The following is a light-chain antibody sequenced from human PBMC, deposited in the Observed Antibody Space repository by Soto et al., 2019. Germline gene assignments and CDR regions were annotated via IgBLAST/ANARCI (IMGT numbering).Light chain of an antibody. CDR2: GNK. CDR1: GSNIGAGFD. V-gene: IGLV1-40*01. J-gene: IGLJ3*02. CDR3: SAYTARSTLV. Sequence: QSVLTQPPSVSGAPGQRVTISCTGSGSNIGAGFDVHWYQQLPGTVPKLLIFGNKNRPSGVPDRFSGSKSGNTASLTISGLQPEDEGDYYCSAYTARSTLVFGGGTKVTVL.